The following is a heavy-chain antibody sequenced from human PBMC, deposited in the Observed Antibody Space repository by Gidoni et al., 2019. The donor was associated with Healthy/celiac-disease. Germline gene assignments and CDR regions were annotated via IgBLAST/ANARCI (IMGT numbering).Heavy chain of an antibody. V-gene: IGHV3-64D*06. J-gene: IGHJ1*01. D-gene: IGHD6-13*01. Sequence: EVQLVESGGGFVQPGGSLRLSCSASGFTFSSYAMHWVRQAPGKGLEYVSANSSNGGSTYYADSVKGRFTISRDNSKNTLYLQMSSLRAEDTAVYYCVKDCSSCPEEYFQHWGQGTLVTVSS. CDR3: VKDCSSCPEEYFQH. CDR2: NSSNGGST. CDR1: GFTFSSYA.